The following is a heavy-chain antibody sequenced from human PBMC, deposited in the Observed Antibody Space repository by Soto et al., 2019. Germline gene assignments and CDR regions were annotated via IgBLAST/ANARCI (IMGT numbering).Heavy chain of an antibody. D-gene: IGHD3-22*01. CDR3: ARVPAPNNYDSSAYFNAFDI. CDR1: GGTFSSFA. V-gene: IGHV1-69*13. J-gene: IGHJ3*02. Sequence: SVKVSCKASGGTFSSFAINWVRQAPGQGLEWIGGIIPLFGSANYAQKFQGRVTITADESTSTAYMELSSLRSEDTAVYYCARVPAPNNYDSSAYFNAFDIWGQGTMVTVSS. CDR2: IIPLFGSA.